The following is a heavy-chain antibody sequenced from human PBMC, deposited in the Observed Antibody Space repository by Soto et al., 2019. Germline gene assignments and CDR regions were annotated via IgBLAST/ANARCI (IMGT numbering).Heavy chain of an antibody. CDR2: IKQDGSEK. Sequence: GGSLRLSCAASGFTFSSYWMSWVRQAPGKGLEWVANIKQDGSEKYYVDSVKGRFTISRDNAKNSLYLQMNSLRAEDTAVYCCARESRVATSPAGYWGQGTLVTVSS. D-gene: IGHD5-12*01. J-gene: IGHJ4*02. CDR1: GFTFSSYW. CDR3: ARESRVATSPAGY. V-gene: IGHV3-7*01.